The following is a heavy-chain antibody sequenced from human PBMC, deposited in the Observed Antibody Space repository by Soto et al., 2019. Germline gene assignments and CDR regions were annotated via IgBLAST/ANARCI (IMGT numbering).Heavy chain of an antibody. CDR3: ARIGDYYDSSGPRDDAFDI. Sequence: ASVKVSCKASGYTFTSYYMHWVRQAPGQGLEWMGIINPSGGSTSYAQKFQGRVTMTRDTSTSTVYMELSSLRSEDTAVYYCARIGDYYDSSGPRDDAFDIWGQGTMVTVSS. CDR2: INPSGGST. CDR1: GYTFTSYY. V-gene: IGHV1-46*01. J-gene: IGHJ3*02. D-gene: IGHD3-22*01.